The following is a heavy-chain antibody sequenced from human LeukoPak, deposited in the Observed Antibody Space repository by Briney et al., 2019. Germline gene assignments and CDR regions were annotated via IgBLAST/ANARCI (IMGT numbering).Heavy chain of an antibody. CDR1: GFIFSSYD. V-gene: IGHV3-23*01. D-gene: IGHD3-22*01. CDR2: ISGGGDIT. J-gene: IGHJ4*02. CDR3: ARDTLGGSDSSGYYPGY. Sequence: PGGSLRLSCAASGFIFSSYDMSWVRQAPGKGLEGVSTISGGGDITYYADSVKGRFTISRDNAKNSLYLQMNSLRAEDTAVYYCARDTLGGSDSSGYYPGYWGQGTLVTVSS.